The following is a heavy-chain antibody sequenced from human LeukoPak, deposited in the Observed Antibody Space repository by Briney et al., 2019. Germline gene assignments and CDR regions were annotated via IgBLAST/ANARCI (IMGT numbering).Heavy chain of an antibody. CDR2: IIPIFGTA. CDR3: ARDASISNSSGYYYLW. J-gene: IGHJ4*02. CDR1: GGTFSSYA. D-gene: IGHD3-22*01. V-gene: IGHV1-69*05. Sequence: GASVKVSCKASGGTFSSYAISWVRQAPGQGLEWMGGIIPIFGTANYAQKFQGRVTITTDESSSTAYMELSSLRSEDTAVYYCARDASISNSSGYYYLWWGQGTLVTVSS.